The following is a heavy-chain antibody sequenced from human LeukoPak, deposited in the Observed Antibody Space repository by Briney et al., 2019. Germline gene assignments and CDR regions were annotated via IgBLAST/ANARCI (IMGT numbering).Heavy chain of an antibody. J-gene: IGHJ4*02. CDR3: ARGGAGYSGYDWHDY. Sequence: ASVKVSCKASGYTFTSYDINWVRQATGQGLEWMGWMNPSSGNTGYAQKFQGRVTITRDTSINTAYMELSSLRSEDTAVYYCARGGAGYSGYDWHDYWGQGTLVTVSS. V-gene: IGHV1-8*03. CDR1: GYTFTSYD. CDR2: MNPSSGNT. D-gene: IGHD5-12*01.